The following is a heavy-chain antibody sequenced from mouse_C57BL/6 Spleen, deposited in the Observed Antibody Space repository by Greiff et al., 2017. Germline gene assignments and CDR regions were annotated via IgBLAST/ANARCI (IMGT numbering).Heavy chain of an antibody. D-gene: IGHD1-1*01. CDR3: ARGTTVVADWYFDV. Sequence: VHVKQSGPELVKPGASVTIPCKASGYTFTDYNMYWVKQSHGKSLEWIGDINPNNGGTTYNQKFKGKATLTVDKSSSTAYMELRSLTSEDTAVYCCARGTTVVADWYFDVWGTGTTVTVSS. J-gene: IGHJ1*03. V-gene: IGHV1-18*01. CDR2: INPNNGGT. CDR1: GYTFTDYN.